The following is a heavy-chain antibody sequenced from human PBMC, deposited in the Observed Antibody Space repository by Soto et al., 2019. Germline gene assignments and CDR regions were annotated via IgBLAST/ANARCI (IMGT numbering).Heavy chain of an antibody. CDR1: VFTFTGYY. J-gene: IGHJ6*02. D-gene: IGHD6-19*01. Sequence: PSVKVSFRVSVFTFTGYYMPFVLQPLGQGLEWMGWINPNSGGTNYAQKFQGWVTMTRDTSISTAYMELSRLRSDDTAVYYCARDYSSGPYYYGMDVWGQGTTVTVSS. CDR3: ARDYSSGPYYYGMDV. CDR2: INPNSGGT. V-gene: IGHV1-2*04.